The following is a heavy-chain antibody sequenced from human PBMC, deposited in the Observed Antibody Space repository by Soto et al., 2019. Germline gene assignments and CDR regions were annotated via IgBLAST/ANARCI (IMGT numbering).Heavy chain of an antibody. CDR3: ARAARRVVVAATPIDY. CDR1: GGSISSGGYY. J-gene: IGHJ4*02. CDR2: IYYSGST. Sequence: QVQLQESGPGLVKPSQTLSLTCTVSGGSISSGGYYWSWIRQHPGKGLEWIGYIYYSGSTYYNPSLKSRVTISVDTSKNQFSLKLSSVTAADTAVYYCARAARRVVVAATPIDYWGQGTLVTVSS. D-gene: IGHD2-15*01. V-gene: IGHV4-31*03.